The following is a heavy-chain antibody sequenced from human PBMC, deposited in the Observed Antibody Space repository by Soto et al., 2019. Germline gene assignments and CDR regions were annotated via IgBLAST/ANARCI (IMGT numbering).Heavy chain of an antibody. D-gene: IGHD6-6*01. Sequence: PSETLSLTCIVSGGSINSSYYWGWIRQPPGKAPEWIGSIYYSGTTYYNPSLKSRVTISVDSSRNQVSLKMTSVTAADTAVYYCSRFAARPHFEYWGQGLVVTVSS. CDR3: SRFAARPHFEY. V-gene: IGHV4-39*01. CDR1: GGSINSSYY. CDR2: IYYSGTT. J-gene: IGHJ4*02.